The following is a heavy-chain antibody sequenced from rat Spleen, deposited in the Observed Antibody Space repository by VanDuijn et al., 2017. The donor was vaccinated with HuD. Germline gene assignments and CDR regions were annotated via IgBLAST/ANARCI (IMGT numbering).Heavy chain of an antibody. J-gene: IGHJ3*01. CDR2: ISTGGGNT. Sequence: EVQLVESGGGLVQPGRSMKLSCAASGFTFSNSYMAWVRQAPTKGLEWVASISTGGGNTYYRDSVKGRFTISRDNAKSTLYLQMDSLRSEDTATYYCARHDTEGLAYWGQGTLVTVSS. D-gene: IGHD1-11*01. V-gene: IGHV5-25*01. CDR1: GFTFSNSY. CDR3: ARHDTEGLAY.